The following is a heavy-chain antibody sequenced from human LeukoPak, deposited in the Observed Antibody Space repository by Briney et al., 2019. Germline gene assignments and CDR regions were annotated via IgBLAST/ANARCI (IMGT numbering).Heavy chain of an antibody. CDR3: ARLRSLDYGSYYFDY. J-gene: IGHJ4*02. D-gene: IGHD4-17*01. CDR1: GGSFSGYC. CDR2: INHSGST. Sequence: SETLSLTCAVYGGSFSGYCWSWIRQPPGKGLEWIGEINHSGSTNYNPSLKSRVTISVDTSKNQFSLKLSSVTAADTAVYYCARLRSLDYGSYYFDYWGQGTLVTVSS. V-gene: IGHV4-34*01.